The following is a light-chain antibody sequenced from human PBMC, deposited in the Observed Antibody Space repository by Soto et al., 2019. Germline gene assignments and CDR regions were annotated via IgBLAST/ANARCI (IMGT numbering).Light chain of an antibody. CDR2: GAS. V-gene: IGKV3-20*01. J-gene: IGKJ4*01. CDR1: QSVRSSY. Sequence: EIVLAQSPGTLSLSPGERATLSCRASQSVRSSYLAWYQQKAGQTPRLLIYGASSRATGIPDRFSGSGSGTDFTLTISRVEPEDFGVYYCHQYGSSPLTFGGGTKVEIK. CDR3: HQYGSSPLT.